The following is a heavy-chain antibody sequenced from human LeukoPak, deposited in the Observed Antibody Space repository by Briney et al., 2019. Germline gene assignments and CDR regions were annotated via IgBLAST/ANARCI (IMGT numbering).Heavy chain of an antibody. Sequence: SETPSLTLSVSGGPLSSSSFFLGWVRPPPGKGLEWIGSIYYSGSTYSNPSLKSRVTISVDTSKSQFSLKLSSVTAADTAVYYCARDGYTYGSFGYWGQGTLVTVSS. J-gene: IGHJ4*02. CDR1: GGPLSSSSFF. CDR3: ARDGYTYGSFGY. CDR2: IYYSGST. V-gene: IGHV4-39*05. D-gene: IGHD5-18*01.